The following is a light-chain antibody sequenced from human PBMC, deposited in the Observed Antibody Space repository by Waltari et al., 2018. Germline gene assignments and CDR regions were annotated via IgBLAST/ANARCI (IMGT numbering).Light chain of an antibody. J-gene: IGLJ2*01. CDR3: CSYAGSYTGV. Sequence: QSALTQTRSVSGSPGQSVTISCTGTSSDVGGYNYVSWYQQHPGKAPKLMIYDVSKRPSGVPDHFSGSKAGNPASLTLAGLQAEDEADYYCCSYAGSYTGVFGGGTKLTVL. V-gene: IGLV2-11*01. CDR1: SSDVGGYNY. CDR2: DVS.